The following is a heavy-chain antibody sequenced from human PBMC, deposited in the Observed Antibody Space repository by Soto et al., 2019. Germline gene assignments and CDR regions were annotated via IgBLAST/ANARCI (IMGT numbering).Heavy chain of an antibody. CDR2: TYYRSNWYT. V-gene: IGHV6-1*01. CDR3: ASLMGHGCLDS. CDR1: GDSVSTNSAT. D-gene: IGHD2-8*01. J-gene: IGHJ4*02. Sequence: QIHLQQSGPGLVKPSQTLSLTCAISGDSVSTNSATWDWIRQSPSRGLEWLERTYYRSNWYTDYTVPVKARXTXSXXTQNPRLALQLYSVAGDDPAVYHCASLMGHGCLDSWGQGSLVTVSS.